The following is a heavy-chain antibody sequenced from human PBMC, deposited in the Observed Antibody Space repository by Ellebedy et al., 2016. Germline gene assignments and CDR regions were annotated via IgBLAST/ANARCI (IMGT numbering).Heavy chain of an antibody. CDR3: ARDRRYFDL. V-gene: IGHV3-7*03. Sequence: GGSLRLSCAASGFTFSNFWMTWVRQAPGKGLEWVGNIKEDGRQTYYVDSLKGRFTISRDNARNSLFLQMNSLRVEDTAVYYCARDRRYFDLWGRGTLVTVSS. CDR1: GFTFSNFW. J-gene: IGHJ2*01. CDR2: IKEDGRQT.